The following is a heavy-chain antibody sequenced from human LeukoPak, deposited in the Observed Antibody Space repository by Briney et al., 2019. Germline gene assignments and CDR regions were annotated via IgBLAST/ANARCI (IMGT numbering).Heavy chain of an antibody. V-gene: IGHV4-39*01. Sequence: SETLSLTCTVSGGSISSRSFYWGCMRQPPRECLELIGSSYYSTSTYYNPSLKSRVTIAVDTSNNQFSRKLISVTAADTAVDSCEKQPYASSNGYFNWLDPWGQGSLVTVSS. CDR3: EKQPYASSNGYFNWLDP. J-gene: IGHJ5*02. CDR2: SYYSTST. D-gene: IGHD5-18*01. CDR1: GGSISSRSFY.